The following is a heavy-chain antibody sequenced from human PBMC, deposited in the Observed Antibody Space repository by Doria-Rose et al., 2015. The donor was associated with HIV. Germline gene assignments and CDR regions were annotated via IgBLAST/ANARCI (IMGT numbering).Heavy chain of an antibody. J-gene: IGHJ4*02. Sequence: ESGPVLVKPTETLTLTCTVSGVSLSSPGMGVSWIRQPPGKDLEWLANIFSDDERYYKTSLKSRLTISRGTSKSQVVLTMTDMDPVDTATYYCARIKSSRWYHKYYFDFWGQGTLVIV. CDR3: ARIKSSRWYHKYYFDF. CDR2: IFSDDER. V-gene: IGHV2-26*01. D-gene: IGHD6-13*01. CDR1: GVSLSSPGMG.